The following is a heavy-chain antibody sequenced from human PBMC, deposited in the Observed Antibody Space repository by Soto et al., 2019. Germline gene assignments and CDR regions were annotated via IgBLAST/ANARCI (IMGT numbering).Heavy chain of an antibody. D-gene: IGHD3-10*01. Sequence: EVQVVESGGGLVQPGGSLRLSCAASGFTCSSYWMSWVRQAPGKGLEWVANIKEDGSEQNYVDSVKGQFTIARDNAKNSLYLQMNIVRGEDMAVYYCARERYYYRSGDYWGQGPLVTVSS. CDR1: GFTCSSYW. CDR2: IKEDGSEQ. V-gene: IGHV3-7*01. CDR3: ARERYYYRSGDY. J-gene: IGHJ4*02.